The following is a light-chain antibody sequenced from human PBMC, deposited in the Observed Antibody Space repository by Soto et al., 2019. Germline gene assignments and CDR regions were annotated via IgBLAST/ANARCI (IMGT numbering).Light chain of an antibody. J-gene: IGKJ3*01. Sequence: DIQMTQSPSSLSASVGDSVTITCRASQAISSYLNWYQQKPGKAPKLLIYAASTLHSGVPSRFSGSESGTDFTLTISSLQPEDFATYYCQQSYSTLFTFGPGTKVDFK. CDR3: QQSYSTLFT. CDR1: QAISSY. CDR2: AAS. V-gene: IGKV1-39*01.